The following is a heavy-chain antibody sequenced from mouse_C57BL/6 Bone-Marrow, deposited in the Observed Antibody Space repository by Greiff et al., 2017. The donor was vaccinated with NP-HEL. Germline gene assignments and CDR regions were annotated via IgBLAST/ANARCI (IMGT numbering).Heavy chain of an antibody. CDR2: ISSGSSTI. CDR1: GFTFSDYG. J-gene: IGHJ2*01. V-gene: IGHV5-17*01. Sequence: EVKLMESGGGLVKPGGSLKLSCAASGFTFSDYGMHWVRQAPEKGLEWVAYISSGSSTIYYADTVKGRFTISRDNAKNTLFLQMTSLRSEYTAMYYCARPLYYYGPYYIDYWGQGTTLTVSS. CDR3: ARPLYYYGPYYIDY. D-gene: IGHD1-1*01.